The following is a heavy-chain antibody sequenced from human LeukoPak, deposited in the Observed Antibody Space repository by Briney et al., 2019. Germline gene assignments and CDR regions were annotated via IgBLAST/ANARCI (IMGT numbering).Heavy chain of an antibody. D-gene: IGHD6-19*01. Sequence: PSETLSLTCAVFGGSFSGYYWSWLRQPPGKGLEWIGKINHSGSTNYNPSLKSRVTISVDTSKTQFSLKLSSVTAADTAVYYCARVAVAGSLWGQGTLVTVSS. CDR1: GGSFSGYY. J-gene: IGHJ4*02. CDR3: ARVAVAGSL. CDR2: INHSGST. V-gene: IGHV4-34*01.